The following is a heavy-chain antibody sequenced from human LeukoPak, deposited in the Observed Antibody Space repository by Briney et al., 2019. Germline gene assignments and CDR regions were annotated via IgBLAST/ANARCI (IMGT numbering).Heavy chain of an antibody. J-gene: IGHJ4*02. CDR3: ARGHWGFGTSIDY. D-gene: IGHD1-7*01. CDR1: GGSFSGYY. CDR2: INHSGST. V-gene: IGHV4-34*01. Sequence: SETLSLTCAVYGGSFSGYYWSWIRQPPGKGLEWIGEINHSGSTNYNPSLKSRVTISVDTSKNQFSLKLSSVTAADTAVYYCARGHWGFGTSIDYWGQGTLVTVSS.